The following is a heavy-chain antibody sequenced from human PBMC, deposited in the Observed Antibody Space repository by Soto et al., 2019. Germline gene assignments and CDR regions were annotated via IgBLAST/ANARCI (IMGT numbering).Heavy chain of an antibody. CDR2: INHSGST. CDR3: ARPRTTVTTFYFDY. J-gene: IGHJ4*02. D-gene: IGHD4-17*01. CDR1: GGSFSGYY. V-gene: IGHV4-34*01. Sequence: SDTLSLACAVEGGSFSGYYWSWNRQPPGKGLEWIGEINHSGSTNYNPSLKSRVTISVDTSKNQFSLKLSSVTAADTAVYYCARPRTTVTTFYFDYWGQGTLVTVSS.